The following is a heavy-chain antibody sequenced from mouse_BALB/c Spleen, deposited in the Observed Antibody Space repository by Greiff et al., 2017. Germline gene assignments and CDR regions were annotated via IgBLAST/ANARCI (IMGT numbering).Heavy chain of an antibody. CDR1: GYSFTSYY. V-gene: IGHV1-37*01. CDR3: GRSNMVYTGFAY. CDR2: IIPYDGDT. D-gene: IGHD2-1*01. J-gene: IGHJ3*01. Sequence: VQLQQSGPELVKPGASVKLSCKASGYSFTSYYMNWVKQSPGKSLEWIGRIIPYDGDTFYNQKFKGKATLTVDKSSSTTYMVLLSLTSEDSAVYYCGRSNMVYTGFAYWGQGTLGTVSA.